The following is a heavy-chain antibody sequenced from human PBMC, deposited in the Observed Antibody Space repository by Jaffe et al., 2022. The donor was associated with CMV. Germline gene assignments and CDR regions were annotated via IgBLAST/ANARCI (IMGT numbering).Heavy chain of an antibody. CDR3: TTPGGGGSYTTTSYYFDY. CDR2: INPNSGGT. J-gene: IGHJ4*02. CDR1: GYTFTGYY. D-gene: IGHD1-26*01. V-gene: IGHV1-2*02. Sequence: QVQLVQSGAEVKKPGASVKVSCKASGYTFTGYYMHWVRQAPGQGLEWMGWINPNSGGTNYAQKFQGRVTMTRDTSISTAYMELSRLRSDDTAVYYCTTPGGGGSYTTTSYYFDYWGQGTLVTVSS.